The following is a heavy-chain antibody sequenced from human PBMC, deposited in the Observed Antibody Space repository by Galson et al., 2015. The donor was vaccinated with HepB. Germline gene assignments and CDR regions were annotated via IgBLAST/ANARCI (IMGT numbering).Heavy chain of an antibody. CDR2: INPNSGGT. Sequence: SVKVSFKASGYTFTGYYMHWVRQAPGQGLEWMGWINPNSGGTNYAQKFQGRVTMTRDTSISTAYMELSRLRSDDTAVYYCARPRDPLQWGYFDYWGQGTLVTVSS. CDR3: ARPRDPLQWGYFDY. J-gene: IGHJ4*02. D-gene: IGHD4-11*01. V-gene: IGHV1-2*02. CDR1: GYTFTGYY.